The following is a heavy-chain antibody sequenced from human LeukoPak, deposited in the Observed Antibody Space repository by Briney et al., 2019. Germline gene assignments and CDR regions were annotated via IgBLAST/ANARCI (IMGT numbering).Heavy chain of an antibody. CDR2: INPSGGTT. CDR1: GYTFTSYA. V-gene: IGHV1-46*01. Sequence: ASVKVSCKASGYTFTSYAMNWVRQAPGQGLEWMGIINPSGGTTSYAQNFQGRVTMTRDTSTSTVYMELSSLRSEDTAVYYCAREIGPRQLHLWGSAFDYWGQGTLVTVSS. J-gene: IGHJ4*02. CDR3: AREIGPRQLHLWGSAFDY. D-gene: IGHD5-18*01.